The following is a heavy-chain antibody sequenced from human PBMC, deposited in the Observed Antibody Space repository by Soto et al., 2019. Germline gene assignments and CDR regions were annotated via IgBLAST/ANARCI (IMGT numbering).Heavy chain of an antibody. CDR1: GGSISSYY. Sequence: SETLSVTCTVCGGSISSYYCSGIRQPPGKGLEWIGYIYYSGITNYNPSLKSRVTISVETSKNQVSLKLSSVTAADTAVYYCARVYKSLDYWGHGTLVTDSS. CDR3: ARVYKSLDY. CDR2: IYYSGIT. D-gene: IGHD3-10*01. J-gene: IGHJ4*01. V-gene: IGHV4-59*01.